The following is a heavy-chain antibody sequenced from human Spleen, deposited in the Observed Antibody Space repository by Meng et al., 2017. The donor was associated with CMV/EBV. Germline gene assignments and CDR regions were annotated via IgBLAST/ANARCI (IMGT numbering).Heavy chain of an antibody. J-gene: IGHJ6*02. Sequence: ASVKVSCKASGYTFTGYYMHWVRQAPGQGLEWMGWINPNSGGTNYAQKFQGGVTMTRDTSISTAYMELSRLRSDDTAVYYCARDIVVVPAAMDYYYYGMDVWGQGTTVTVSS. CDR2: INPNSGGT. CDR1: GYTFTGYY. D-gene: IGHD2-2*01. V-gene: IGHV1-2*02. CDR3: ARDIVVVPAAMDYYYYGMDV.